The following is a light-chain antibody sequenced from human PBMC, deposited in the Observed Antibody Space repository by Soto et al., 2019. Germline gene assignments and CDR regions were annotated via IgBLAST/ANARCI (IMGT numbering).Light chain of an antibody. V-gene: IGLV2-14*03. Sequence: QSALTQPASVAGSPGQSITIACTGTSSDVGGYNYVSWYQLHPGKAPRLVIYDVSIRPPAVSDRFSGSTSANTASLTISGLQAEDEADYYCSSYTATRTVVFGGGTKLTVL. CDR3: SSYTATRTVV. CDR1: SSDVGGYNY. CDR2: DVS. J-gene: IGLJ3*02.